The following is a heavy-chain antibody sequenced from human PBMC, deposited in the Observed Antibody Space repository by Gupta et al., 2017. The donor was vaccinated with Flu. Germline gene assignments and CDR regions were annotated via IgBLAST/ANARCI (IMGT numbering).Heavy chain of an antibody. Sequence: VRQAPGKGLEWVGRIKSNSNGGTTDFPAPVKGRFTISRDDSKNTLYLQMDSLKTEDTGLYYCTTDLFHLTSSGGWRGAFDVWGQGTMVTVSS. V-gene: IGHV3-15*01. D-gene: IGHD6-19*01. CDR2: IKSNSNGGTT. CDR3: TTDLFHLTSSGGWRGAFDV. J-gene: IGHJ3*01.